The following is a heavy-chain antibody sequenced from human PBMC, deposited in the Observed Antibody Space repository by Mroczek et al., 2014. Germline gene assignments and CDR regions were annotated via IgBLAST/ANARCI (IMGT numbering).Heavy chain of an antibody. Sequence: QVQLQESGPGLVKPSQTLSLTCTVSGGSISSGGYYWSWIRQHPGKGLEWIGYIYYSGNTYYNPSLKSRITISIDASKNQFSLKLSSITAADTAVYYCARDKYSSGGKLDYWGQGTLVTVSS. V-gene: IGHV4-31*03. CDR1: GGSISSGGYY. CDR3: ARDKYSSGGKLDY. D-gene: IGHD6-19*01. CDR2: IYYSGNT. J-gene: IGHJ4*02.